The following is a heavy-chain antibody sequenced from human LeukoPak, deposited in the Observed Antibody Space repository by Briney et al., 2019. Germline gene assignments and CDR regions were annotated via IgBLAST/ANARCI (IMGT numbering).Heavy chain of an antibody. V-gene: IGHV4-4*07. J-gene: IGHJ4*02. CDR2: INTSGST. Sequence: SETLSLTCTVSGGSISGYYWSWIRQPAGKGLDWIGRINTSGSTSYNPSLKSRVTMSVDTSKNQFSLKLSSVTAADTAVYYCAELTSMVEQYWGQGTLVTVSS. D-gene: IGHD3-10*01. CDR3: AELTSMVEQY. CDR1: GGSISGYY.